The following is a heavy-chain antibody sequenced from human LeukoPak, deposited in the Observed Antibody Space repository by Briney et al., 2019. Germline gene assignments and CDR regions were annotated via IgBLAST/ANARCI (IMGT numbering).Heavy chain of an antibody. V-gene: IGHV4-61*02. CDR2: IYTSGST. Sequence: SETLSLTCTVSGGSISSGSYYWSWIRQPAGKGLEWIGRIYTSGSTNYNPSLKSRVTISVDTSKNQFSLKLSSVTAADTAVYYCARTYAGPNWKEDYWGQGTLVTVSS. D-gene: IGHD1-20*01. CDR1: GGSISSGSYY. J-gene: IGHJ4*02. CDR3: ARTYAGPNWKEDY.